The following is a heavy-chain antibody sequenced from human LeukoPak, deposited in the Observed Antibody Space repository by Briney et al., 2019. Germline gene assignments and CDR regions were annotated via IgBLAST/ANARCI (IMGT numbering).Heavy chain of an antibody. Sequence: NPSETLSLTCTVSGXSITSHYGTWIRQPPGKGLEWIGYIQDSGSTNYNPSLKNRVTISIDTSKSQFSLKLSSVTAADTAVYYCARRSGWYGIDYWGQGTLVTVSS. V-gene: IGHV4-59*08. CDR2: IQDSGST. D-gene: IGHD6-19*01. J-gene: IGHJ4*02. CDR1: GXSITSHY. CDR3: ARRSGWYGIDY.